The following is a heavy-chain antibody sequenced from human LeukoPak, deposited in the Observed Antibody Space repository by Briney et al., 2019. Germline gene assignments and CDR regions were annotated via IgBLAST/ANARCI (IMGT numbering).Heavy chain of an antibody. Sequence: VGFRRFSCAATGFTFSSYAMHGVRQAPGKGLEWVAVISYDGGNKYYADSVKGRFTISRDNSKNTLYLQMNSLRAEDTAVYYCASGSSSWYVSPFDYWGQGTLVTVSS. CDR2: ISYDGGNK. J-gene: IGHJ4*02. CDR3: ASGSSSWYVSPFDY. V-gene: IGHV3-30*01. CDR1: GFTFSSYA. D-gene: IGHD6-13*01.